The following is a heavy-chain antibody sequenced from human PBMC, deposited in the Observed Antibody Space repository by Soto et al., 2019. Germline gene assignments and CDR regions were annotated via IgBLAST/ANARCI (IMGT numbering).Heavy chain of an antibody. CDR2: ISAYNGNT. CDR1: GYTFTSYG. D-gene: IGHD2-15*01. V-gene: IGHV1-18*04. J-gene: IGHJ6*02. Sequence: QVQLVQSGAEVKKPGASVKVSCTASGYTFTSYGISWVRQAPGQGLEWMGWISAYNGNTNYAQKLQGRVTMTTDTSPSTAYMELRSLRSDDTAVYYCARWFELLPHTYYYYGMDVWGQGTTVTVSS. CDR3: ARWFELLPHTYYYYGMDV.